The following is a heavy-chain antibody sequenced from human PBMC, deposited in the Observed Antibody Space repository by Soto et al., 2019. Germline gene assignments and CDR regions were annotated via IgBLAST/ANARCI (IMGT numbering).Heavy chain of an antibody. CDR2: ISWNSGSI. D-gene: IGHD3-10*01. CDR3: AKDFGVRGVSFDY. J-gene: IGHJ4*02. Sequence: GGSLRLSCAASGFTFDDYAMHWVRQAPGKGLEWVSGISWNSGSIGYADSVKGRFTISRDNAKNSLYLQMNSLRAEDTALYYCAKDFGVRGVSFDYWGQGTLVTVSS. CDR1: GFTFDDYA. V-gene: IGHV3-9*01.